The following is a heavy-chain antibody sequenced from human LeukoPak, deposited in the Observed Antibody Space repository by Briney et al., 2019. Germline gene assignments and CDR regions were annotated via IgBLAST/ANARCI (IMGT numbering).Heavy chain of an antibody. D-gene: IGHD4/OR15-4a*01. CDR2: IKHDGSAD. CDR1: GLTFGSSW. Sequence: GGSLRLSCAASGLTFGSSWMTWVRQTPDKGLEWVASIKHDGSADYYVDSVRGRFTISRDNAKNSVYLQMNSLRAEDTAAYYCARDRGANCLDYWGQGTLVTVSS. J-gene: IGHJ4*02. V-gene: IGHV3-7*01. CDR3: ARDRGANCLDY.